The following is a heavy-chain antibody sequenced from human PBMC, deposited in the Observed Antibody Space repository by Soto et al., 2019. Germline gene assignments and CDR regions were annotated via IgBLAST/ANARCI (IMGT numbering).Heavy chain of an antibody. CDR3: AKATPAKFDY. CDR2: IYSGGDT. V-gene: IGHV3-66*01. CDR1: GFTVSSKY. Sequence: EVQLVESGGGLVQPGGSLRLSCAASGFTVSSKYMTWVRQAPGKGLEWVSVIYSGGDTYYADSVKGRFTISRDNSKNTLLLQMNSLRAEDTAGYYCAKATPAKFDYWGQGSLVTVSS. J-gene: IGHJ4*02. D-gene: IGHD2-2*01.